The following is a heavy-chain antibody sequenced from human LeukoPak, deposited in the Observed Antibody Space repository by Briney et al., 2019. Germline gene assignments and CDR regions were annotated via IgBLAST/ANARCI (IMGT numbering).Heavy chain of an antibody. CDR2: ISSSSSYI. J-gene: IGHJ4*02. D-gene: IGHD6-13*01. CDR1: GFTFSSYS. CDR3: ARAGHRSSSWTVWLHAYFDY. Sequence: GGPLRLFCAASGFTFSSYSMNWLRQAPGKGLEWVSSISSSSSYIYYADSVKGRFTISRDNAKNSLYLQMNSLRAEDTAVYYCARAGHRSSSWTVWLHAYFDYWGQGTLVTVSS. V-gene: IGHV3-21*01.